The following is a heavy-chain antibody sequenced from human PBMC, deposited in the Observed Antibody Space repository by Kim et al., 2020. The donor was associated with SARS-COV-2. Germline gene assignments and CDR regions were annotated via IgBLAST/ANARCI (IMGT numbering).Heavy chain of an antibody. Sequence: STDYAVSVKSRNIIKPDTNKNQFTLQLNSVTPEDTAVYYCARSFRNAFDIWGQGTMVTVSS. V-gene: IGHV6-1*01. J-gene: IGHJ3*02. CDR3: ARSFRNAFDI. CDR2: ST.